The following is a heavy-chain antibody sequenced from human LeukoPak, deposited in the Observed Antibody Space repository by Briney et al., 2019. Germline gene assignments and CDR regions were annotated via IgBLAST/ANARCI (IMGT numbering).Heavy chain of an antibody. CDR2: IKNKRDGETT. Sequence: GGSLRLSFTASGFTASRFTFSEAWMSWVRQAPGKGLEWVGRIKNKRDGETTDYAEPVKGRFTISRDDSKATVYLQMISLRVEDTAVYFCAKDREDSAMISGVFDLWGRGTLVTVSS. CDR3: AKDREDSAMISGVFDL. V-gene: IGHV3-15*01. CDR1: GFTASRFTFSEAW. D-gene: IGHD5-18*01. J-gene: IGHJ2*01.